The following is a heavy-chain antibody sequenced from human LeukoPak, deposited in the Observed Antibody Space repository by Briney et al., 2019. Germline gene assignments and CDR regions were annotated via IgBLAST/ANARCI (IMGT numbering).Heavy chain of an antibody. D-gene: IGHD2/OR15-2a*01. CDR1: GGSISSGGYY. V-gene: IGHV4-31*03. Sequence: KASETLSLTCTVSGGSISSGGYYWSWIRQQPGKGPEWIGYIYYSGSTYYNPSLKSRVTISVDTSKNQFSLKLSSVTAADTAVYYCAREIYGGYFDYWGQGTLVTVSS. CDR2: IYYSGST. CDR3: AREIYGGYFDY. J-gene: IGHJ4*02.